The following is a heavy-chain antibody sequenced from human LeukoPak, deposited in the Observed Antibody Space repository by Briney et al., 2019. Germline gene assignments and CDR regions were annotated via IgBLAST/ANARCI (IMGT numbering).Heavy chain of an antibody. D-gene: IGHD3-10*01. Sequence: ASVKVSCKASGYTFTSYTMHWVRPAPGQRLEWMGWINTGNGNTKYSQEFQGRVTITRDTSASTAYMELSSLRSEDMAVSYCARGAKFRSYGSGTYYTSLPFDPWGQGTLVTVSS. V-gene: IGHV1-3*03. CDR1: GYTFTSYT. J-gene: IGHJ5*02. CDR3: ARGAKFRSYGSGTYYTSLPFDP. CDR2: INTGNGNT.